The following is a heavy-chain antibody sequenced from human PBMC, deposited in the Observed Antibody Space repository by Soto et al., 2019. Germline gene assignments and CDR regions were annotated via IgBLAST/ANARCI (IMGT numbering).Heavy chain of an antibody. J-gene: IGHJ4*02. CDR1: GYTFNTYG. Sequence: QVQLVQSGAEVKKPGASVRVSCKASGYTFNTYGISWVRQAPGQGLEWMGWISAYNGHTNYAQKLQGRVTMTTDPSTTTAYLELRSLTSDDTAVYYCARVAYYFDSSGYSTPRGYFDYWGQGTLVTVSS. D-gene: IGHD3-22*01. CDR2: ISAYNGHT. V-gene: IGHV1-18*01. CDR3: ARVAYYFDSSGYSTPRGYFDY.